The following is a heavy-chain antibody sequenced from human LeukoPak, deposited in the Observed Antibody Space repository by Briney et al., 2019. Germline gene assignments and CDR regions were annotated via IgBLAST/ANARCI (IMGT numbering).Heavy chain of an antibody. D-gene: IGHD3-3*01. CDR3: ARGRPSFGVAPYYFDY. CDR1: GFTFSSYA. J-gene: IGHJ4*02. V-gene: IGHV3-30*14. Sequence: GRSLRLSCAASGFTFSSYAMHWVRQAPGKGLEWVAVISYDGSNKYYADSVKGRFTISRDNSKNTLYLQMGSLRAEDMAVYYCARGRPSFGVAPYYFDYWGQGTLVTVSS. CDR2: ISYDGSNK.